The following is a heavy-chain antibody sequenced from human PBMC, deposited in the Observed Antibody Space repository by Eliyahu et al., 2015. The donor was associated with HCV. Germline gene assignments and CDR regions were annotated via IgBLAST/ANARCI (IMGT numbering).Heavy chain of an antibody. CDR3: ARGRAQHDYGDYVY. J-gene: IGHJ4*02. V-gene: IGHV1-8*01. CDR1: GYXFTSYD. D-gene: IGHD4-17*01. CDR2: MNPNSGNT. Sequence: QVQLVQSGAEVKKPGASVKVSXKAXGYXFTSYDINWVRQATGQGLEWMGWMNPNSGNTGYAQKFQGRVTMTRNTSISTAYMELSSLRSEDTAVYYCARGRAQHDYGDYVYWGQGTLVTVSS.